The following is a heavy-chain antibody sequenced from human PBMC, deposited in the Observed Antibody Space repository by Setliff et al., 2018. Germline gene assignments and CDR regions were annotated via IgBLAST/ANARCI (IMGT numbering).Heavy chain of an antibody. D-gene: IGHD2-2*01. CDR1: GFTFSNYE. CDR3: ARSENCGATNCSPFDY. V-gene: IGHV3-48*01. J-gene: IGHJ4*02. Sequence: GGSLRLSCAASGFTFSNYEFNWVRQAPGKGLEWISYISNGGYGSRTYYADSVKGRSTISRDNSQNTMYLQMNSLRAEDTAVYYCARSENCGATNCSPFDYWGQGTLVTVSS. CDR2: ISNGGYGSRT.